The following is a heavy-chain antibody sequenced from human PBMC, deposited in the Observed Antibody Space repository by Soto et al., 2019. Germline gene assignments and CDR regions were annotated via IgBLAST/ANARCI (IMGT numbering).Heavy chain of an antibody. Sequence: EVQLVESGGGLVQPGGSLRLSCAASGFTFSSYSMNWVRRAPGKGLEWVSYISSSSSTIYYADSVKGRFTISRDNAKNSLYLQMNSLRAEDTAVYYCARDSTPLDVWGQGTTVTVSS. CDR2: ISSSSSTI. CDR1: GFTFSSYS. CDR3: ARDSTPLDV. V-gene: IGHV3-48*01. J-gene: IGHJ6*02.